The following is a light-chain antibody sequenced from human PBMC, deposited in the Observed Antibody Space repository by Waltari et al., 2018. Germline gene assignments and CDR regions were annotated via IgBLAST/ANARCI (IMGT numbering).Light chain of an antibody. V-gene: IGKV1-6*01. J-gene: IGKJ1*01. CDR2: AAS. CDR3: LQDYNYPWT. CDR1: QGIRYD. Sequence: AIQMTQSPSSLSASVGDRVTITCRASQGIRYDLGWYQQKPGKAPKLRIYAASSFQSGVPSRFSGGGAGTEFTLTISSLQPEDFATYYCLQDYNYPWTFGQGTKVEIK.